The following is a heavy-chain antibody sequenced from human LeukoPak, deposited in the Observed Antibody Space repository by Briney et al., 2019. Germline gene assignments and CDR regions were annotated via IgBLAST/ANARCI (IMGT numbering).Heavy chain of an antibody. V-gene: IGHV3-7*01. CDR1: GFIFSSYW. CDR3: ALSRTLDY. CDR2: IKQDGSGK. J-gene: IGHJ4*02. Sequence: GGSLRLSCAASGFIFSSYWMSWVRQAPGKGLEWVANIKQDGSGKYYVDSVKGRFTISRDNAKNSLYVQMNSLRAEDTAVYYCALSRTLDYWGQGTLVTVSS.